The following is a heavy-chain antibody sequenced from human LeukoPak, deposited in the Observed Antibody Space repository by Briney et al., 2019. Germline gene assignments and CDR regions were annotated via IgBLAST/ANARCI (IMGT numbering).Heavy chain of an antibody. J-gene: IGHJ4*02. CDR2: ISAYNGNT. V-gene: IGHV1-18*01. D-gene: IGHD3-10*01. CDR3: ARDLRRTNYGSGSYPNY. CDR1: GYTFTSYG. Sequence: ASVKVSCKASGYTFTSYGISWVRHAPGQRLEWMRWISAYNGNTNYAQKLHGIVTMTTNTSTSTAYTELRSLRSDDTAVYYCARDLRRTNYGSGSYPNYWGQGTLVTVSS.